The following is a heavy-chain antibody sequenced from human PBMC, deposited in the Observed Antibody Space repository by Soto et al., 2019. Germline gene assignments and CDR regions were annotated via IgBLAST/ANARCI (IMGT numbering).Heavy chain of an antibody. CDR1: GGTFSGYA. CDR2: NIPLLGIT. J-gene: IGHJ1*01. D-gene: IGHD1-20*01. CDR3: AGDPRSITGTTSSEDFQH. Sequence: QAQLMQSGAEVETPGSSEKVSCKASGGTFSGYAINWVRQAPGQGLEWMVGNIPLLGITDHGQKSQCRITIAADESTGTAYMDLRGLRSEDTAIDYCAGDPRSITGTTSSEDFQHWGQGTLVSVSS. V-gene: IGHV1-69*01.